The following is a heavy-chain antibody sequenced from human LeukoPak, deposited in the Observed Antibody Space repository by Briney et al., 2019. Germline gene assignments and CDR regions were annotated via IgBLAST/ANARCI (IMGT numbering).Heavy chain of an antibody. CDR2: MYHSGNS. D-gene: IGHD6-19*01. V-gene: IGHV4-38-2*01. CDR1: GYSVSGAYY. Sequence: SETLSLTCSVSGYSVSGAYYWSWIRQPPGKGLEWIGTMYHSGNSYYNPSLQSRVTISVDTSKNQFSLKLISVTAADTAVYYCARFATGGLYYFDYWGQGTLVIVSS. J-gene: IGHJ4*02. CDR3: ARFATGGLYYFDY.